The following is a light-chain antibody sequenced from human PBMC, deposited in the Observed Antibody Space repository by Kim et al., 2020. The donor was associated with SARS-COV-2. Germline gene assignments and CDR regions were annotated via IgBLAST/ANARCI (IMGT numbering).Light chain of an antibody. J-gene: IGKJ1*01. CDR2: GAS. Sequence: SVSPGGRAARSGGASQSVSIDLAWYQQKPGQAPRLLIYGASTRATGIPARFSGSGSGTEFTFTISSLQSEDFAVYYCQQYKNWWTFGQGTKVDIK. CDR1: QSVSID. CDR3: QQYKNWWT. V-gene: IGKV3-15*01.